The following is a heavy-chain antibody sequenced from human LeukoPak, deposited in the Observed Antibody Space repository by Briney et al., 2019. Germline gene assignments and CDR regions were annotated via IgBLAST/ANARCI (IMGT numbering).Heavy chain of an antibody. CDR2: INHSGST. Sequence: SETLSLTCAVYGGSFSSYYWSWIRQPPGKGLEWIGEINHSGSTNYNPSLKSRVTISVDTSKNQFSLKLSSVTAADTAVYYCARGGYGSDYIDYWGQGTLVTVSS. CDR1: GGSFSSYY. J-gene: IGHJ4*02. V-gene: IGHV4-34*01. CDR3: ARGGYGSDYIDY. D-gene: IGHD3-10*01.